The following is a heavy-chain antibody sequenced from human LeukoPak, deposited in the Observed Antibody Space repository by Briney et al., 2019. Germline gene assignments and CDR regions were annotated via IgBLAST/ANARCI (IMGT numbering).Heavy chain of an antibody. CDR1: GFTFSSYG. CDR2: ISYDGSNK. Sequence: GRSLRLSCATSGFTFSSYGKHWVRQAPGKGLEWVAVISYDGSNKYYADSVKGRFTISRDNSKNTLYLQMNSLRAEDTAVYYCARVAQWLVLVYFHHWGQGTLVTVSS. V-gene: IGHV3-30*03. D-gene: IGHD6-19*01. CDR3: ARVAQWLVLVYFHH. J-gene: IGHJ1*01.